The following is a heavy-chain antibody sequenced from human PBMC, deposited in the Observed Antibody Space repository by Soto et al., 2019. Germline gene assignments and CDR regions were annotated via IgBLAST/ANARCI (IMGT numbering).Heavy chain of an antibody. J-gene: IGHJ4*02. Sequence: PGGSLRLSCAASGFTFSSYSMNWVRQAPGKGLEWVSSISSSSSYIYYADSVKGRFTISRDNAKNSLYLQMNSLRAEDTAVYYCARDMWSYYYGSGSYFDYWGQGTLVTVSS. CDR1: GFTFSSYS. D-gene: IGHD3-10*01. V-gene: IGHV3-21*01. CDR3: ARDMWSYYYGSGSYFDY. CDR2: ISSSSSYI.